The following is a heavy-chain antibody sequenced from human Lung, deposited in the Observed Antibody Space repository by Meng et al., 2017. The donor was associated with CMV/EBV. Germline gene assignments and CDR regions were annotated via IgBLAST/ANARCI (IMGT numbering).Heavy chain of an antibody. Sequence: PQNSRAGLVVPFQTLSLTCTVSGGSMSSRNSDWSWLRQPPGNGLEWIWYIQHSGTAHYNPSPKSRVSSSVDTSKNQFSLNLNSMTAADTAVYYCASFDHIPRRNYFDYWGQGTLVTVPS. CDR2: IQHSGTA. CDR3: ASFDHIPRRNYFDY. V-gene: IGHV4-30-4*01. CDR1: GGSMSSRNSD. D-gene: IGHD2-21*01. J-gene: IGHJ4*02.